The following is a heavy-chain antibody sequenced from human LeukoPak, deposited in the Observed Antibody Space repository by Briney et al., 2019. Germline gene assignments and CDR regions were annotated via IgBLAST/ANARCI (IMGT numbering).Heavy chain of an antibody. CDR1: GFTFDDYG. CDR3: ARGLYLSRAAAEGWFDP. J-gene: IGHJ5*02. CDR2: INWNGGSK. V-gene: IGHV3-20*04. D-gene: IGHD6-13*01. Sequence: GGSLRLSCAPSGFTFDDYGMSWVPQAPGKGVEWVSGINWNGGSKVYADSVKGRFTISRTNAKNPLYLQMNSLRAEDTALYCCARGLYLSRAAAEGWFDPGGRRTRVTVSS.